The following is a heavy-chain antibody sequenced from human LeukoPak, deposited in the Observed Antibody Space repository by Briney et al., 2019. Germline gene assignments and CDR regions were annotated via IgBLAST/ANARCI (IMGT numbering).Heavy chain of an antibody. J-gene: IGHJ3*02. CDR1: GFTFSSYA. CDR3: ASGLRVRYAFDI. V-gene: IGHV3-23*01. Sequence: GGSLRLSCAASGFTFSSYAMSWVRQAPGKGLEWVSAISGSGGSTYYADSVKGRFTISRDNSKNTLYLQMNSLRAEDTAVYYCASGLRVRYAFDIWGQGTMVTVSP. CDR2: ISGSGGST. D-gene: IGHD3-10*01.